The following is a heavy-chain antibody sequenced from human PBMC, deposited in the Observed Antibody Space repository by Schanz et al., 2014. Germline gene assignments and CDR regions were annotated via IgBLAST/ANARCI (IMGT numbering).Heavy chain of an antibody. Sequence: VQLVESGGGLVKPGGSLRLSCAASGFTFSSYSMNWVRQAPGKGLEWVALISNDGSIKYYADSVEGRFTISRDNAKNSLYLQMNSLRAEDTAVYYCAREQIMAAAGLVDYWGHGTLVTVSS. J-gene: IGHJ4*01. D-gene: IGHD6-13*01. V-gene: IGHV3-30*03. CDR2: ISNDGSIK. CDR1: GFTFSSYS. CDR3: AREQIMAAAGLVDY.